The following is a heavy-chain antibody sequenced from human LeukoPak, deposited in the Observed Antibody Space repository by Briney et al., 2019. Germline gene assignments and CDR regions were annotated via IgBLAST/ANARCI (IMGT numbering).Heavy chain of an antibody. CDR3: AKDPIYYYDSSGYSHSPYYFDY. Sequence: PGGSLRLSCAAPGFTFSSFAMSGVRQAPGKGLRWASAISGMGGSTYYADSVKGRFTISRDNSKNTLYLQMNSLRAEDTAVYYCAKDPIYYYDSSGYSHSPYYFDYWGQGTLVTVSS. J-gene: IGHJ4*02. CDR2: ISGMGGST. D-gene: IGHD3-22*01. V-gene: IGHV3-23*01. CDR1: GFTFSSFA.